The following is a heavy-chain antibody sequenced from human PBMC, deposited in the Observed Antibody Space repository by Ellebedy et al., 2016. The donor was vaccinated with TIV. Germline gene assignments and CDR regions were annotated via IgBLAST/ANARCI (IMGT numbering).Heavy chain of an antibody. J-gene: IGHJ4*02. CDR1: GGSISSSSYY. D-gene: IGHD3-3*01. Sequence: SETLSLTXTVSGGSISSSSYYWGWIRQPPGKGLEWIGSIYYSGSTYYNPSLKSRVTISVDTSKNQFSLKLSSVTAADTAVYYCARAYDFWSGYYFDYWGQGTLVTVSS. V-gene: IGHV4-39*07. CDR3: ARAYDFWSGYYFDY. CDR2: IYYSGST.